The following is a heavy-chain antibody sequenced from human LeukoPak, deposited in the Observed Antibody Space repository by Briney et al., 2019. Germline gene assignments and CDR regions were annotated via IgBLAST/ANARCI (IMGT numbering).Heavy chain of an antibody. V-gene: IGHV1-18*01. J-gene: IGHJ6*03. D-gene: IGHD2-2*01. CDR1: GNTFPTYG. CDR3: ARPAKGAYYYYYMDD. CDR2: ISTYNGNT. Sequence: GASVEVSCKASGNTFPTYGITWVRQAPGQGLEWMGWISTYNGNTQYAQKLQGRVTMTTDASTNTAYMELRSLRSNDTAVYYCARPAKGAYYYYYMDDWDTGTTVTVSS.